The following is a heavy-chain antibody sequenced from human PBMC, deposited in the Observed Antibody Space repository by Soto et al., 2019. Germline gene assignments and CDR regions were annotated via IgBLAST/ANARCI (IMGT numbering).Heavy chain of an antibody. Sequence: QVQLQESGPGLVRPSQTLSLTCTVSGGSISSGGYYWSWIRQHPGKGLELIGYIYYSGSTYYNPSLKSRVTISVDTSKNQFSLKLSSVTAADTAVYYCARGGRRSPAMDVWGQGTTVTVSS. CDR2: IYYSGST. CDR3: ARGGRRSPAMDV. CDR1: GGSISSGGYY. V-gene: IGHV4-31*03. J-gene: IGHJ6*02.